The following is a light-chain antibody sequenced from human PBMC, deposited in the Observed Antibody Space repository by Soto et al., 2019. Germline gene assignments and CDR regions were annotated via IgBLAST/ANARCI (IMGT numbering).Light chain of an antibody. Sequence: DIQMTQSPSSLSASVGDRVTITCRASQGIRNDLSWYQQKPGKAPKLLMYATSRLQSGVPSRFSGSGSGTEFTLTISSLQPEDFATYYCQQASSFPPTFGQGTRLEIK. CDR2: ATS. CDR1: QGIRND. J-gene: IGKJ5*01. V-gene: IGKV1-17*01. CDR3: QQASSFPPT.